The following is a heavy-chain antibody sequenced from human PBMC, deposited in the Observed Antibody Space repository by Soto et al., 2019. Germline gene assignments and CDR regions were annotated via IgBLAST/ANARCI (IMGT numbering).Heavy chain of an antibody. V-gene: IGHV3-21*01. Sequence: EVQLVESGGGLVKPGGSLRLSCAASGFTFSSYSMNWVRQAPGKGLEWVSSISSSSSYIYYADSVKGRFTISRDNAKNSLYLQMNSLRAEDTAVYYCARNSGKPTLQIYYYYGMDVWGQGTTVTVSS. CDR2: ISSSSSYI. CDR3: ARNSGKPTLQIYYYYGMDV. CDR1: GFTFSSYS. D-gene: IGHD1-26*01. J-gene: IGHJ6*02.